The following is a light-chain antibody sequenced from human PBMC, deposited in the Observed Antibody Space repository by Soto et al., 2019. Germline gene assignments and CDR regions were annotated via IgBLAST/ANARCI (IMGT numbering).Light chain of an antibody. CDR2: DAS. CDR1: QTISTW. V-gene: IGKV1-5*01. J-gene: IGKJ5*01. Sequence: DTQVTQSPPTLSASVGDRVTITCRASQTISTWMAWYQQKPGKAPKLLVYDASTLQSGVASRFSGSGSGTEFTLTISSLLPEDFATYYCLQDFNYPITFGQGTRLEIK. CDR3: LQDFNYPIT.